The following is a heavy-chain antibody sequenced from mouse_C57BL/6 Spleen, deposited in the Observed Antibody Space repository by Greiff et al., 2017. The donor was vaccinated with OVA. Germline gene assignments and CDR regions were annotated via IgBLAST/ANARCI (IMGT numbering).Heavy chain of an antibody. CDR3: AKKGGDDYDDYAMDY. V-gene: IGHV2-5*01. CDR2: IWRGGST. J-gene: IGHJ4*01. CDR1: GFSLTSYG. D-gene: IGHD2-4*01. Sequence: VQGVESGPGLVQPSQSLSITCTVSGFSLTSYGVHWVRQSPGKGLEWLGVIWRGGSTDYNAAFMSRLSITKDKSKSQVFFKMNSLQADDTAIYYCAKKGGDDYDDYAMDYWGQGTSVTVSS.